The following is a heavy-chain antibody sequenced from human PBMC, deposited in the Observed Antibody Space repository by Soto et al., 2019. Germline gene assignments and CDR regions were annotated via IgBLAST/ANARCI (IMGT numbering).Heavy chain of an antibody. Sequence: PSETLSLTCAVSGGSISSGGYSWSWIRQPPGKGLEWIGYIYHSGSTYYNPSLKSRVTISVDRSKNQFSLKLSSVTAADTAVYYCARETAGIRGYLNWFDPWGQGTLVTVSS. CDR1: GGSISSGGYS. D-gene: IGHD1-1*01. V-gene: IGHV4-30-2*01. J-gene: IGHJ5*02. CDR2: IYHSGST. CDR3: ARETAGIRGYLNWFDP.